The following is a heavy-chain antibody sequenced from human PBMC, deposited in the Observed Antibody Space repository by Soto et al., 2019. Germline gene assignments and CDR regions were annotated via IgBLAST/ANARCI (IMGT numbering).Heavy chain of an antibody. V-gene: IGHV1-18*01. D-gene: IGHD1-1*01. Sequence: VQLVQSGAEVEKPGASVTVSCKVFGYTFSTYGLSWVRQAPGQGLEWMGWVSPYNGNTYYAPGLQGRVTMTTDTSTNTAYMSVRSLRSDDTAIYYCVRGGILEANRPYYYYGLDVWGQGTPVTVSS. CDR3: VRGGILEANRPYYYYGLDV. CDR2: VSPYNGNT. J-gene: IGHJ6*02. CDR1: GYTFSTYG.